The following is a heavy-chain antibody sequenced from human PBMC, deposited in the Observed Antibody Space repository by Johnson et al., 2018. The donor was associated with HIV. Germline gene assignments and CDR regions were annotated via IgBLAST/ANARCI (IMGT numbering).Heavy chain of an antibody. CDR1: GFTFDDYA. J-gene: IGHJ3*02. CDR2: ISWNSGSI. V-gene: IGHV3-9*01. Sequence: EVQLVESGGGLVQPGGSLRLSCTASGFTFDDYAMHWVRQPPGKGLEWVSGISWNSGSIGYAGSVKGRFTISRDNPKNSLYLQLNSLRAEDTALYYCAKDITMGRGVHAFDIWGQGTMVTVSS. D-gene: IGHD3-10*01. CDR3: AKDITMGRGVHAFDI.